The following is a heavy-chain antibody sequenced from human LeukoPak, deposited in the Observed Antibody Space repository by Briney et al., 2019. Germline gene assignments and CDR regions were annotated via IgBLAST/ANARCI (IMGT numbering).Heavy chain of an antibody. V-gene: IGHV1-46*01. CDR2: INPSGGST. CDR1: GYTFTSYY. CDR3: ARNLRITIFGVVTAGYYYYMDV. D-gene: IGHD3-3*01. J-gene: IGHJ6*03. Sequence: ASVKVSCKASGYTFTSYYMHWVRQAPGQGLEWMGIINPSGGSTSYAQKFQGRVTMTRDTSTSTVYMELSSLRSEDTAVYYCARNLRITIFGVVTAGYYYYMDVWGKGTTVTVSS.